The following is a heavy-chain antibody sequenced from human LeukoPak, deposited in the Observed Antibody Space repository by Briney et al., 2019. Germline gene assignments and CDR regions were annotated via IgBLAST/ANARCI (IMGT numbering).Heavy chain of an antibody. CDR1: GDDVSTNKAT. Sequence: SQTLSLTCAISGDDVSTNKATWNWIRQSPSRGLEWLGRTYYRSQWYNDYAVSVKSRITITPDTSTNQFSLHMNFVTADDTAVYYCVRLVGNSWLDYWGQGTLVTVSS. CDR2: TYYRSQWYN. V-gene: IGHV6-1*01. CDR3: VRLVGNSWLDY. D-gene: IGHD6-13*01. J-gene: IGHJ4*02.